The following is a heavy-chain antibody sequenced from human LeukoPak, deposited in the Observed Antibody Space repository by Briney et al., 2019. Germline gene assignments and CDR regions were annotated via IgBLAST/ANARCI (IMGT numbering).Heavy chain of an antibody. J-gene: IGHJ4*02. D-gene: IGHD1-26*01. V-gene: IGHV1-2*06. CDR2: INANSGGT. CDR3: ARNVSSTPNWEFDY. Sequence: ASVKVSCKTSGYTFADYFIHWVRQAPGQGLEYMGRINANSGGTEYQQKFQGRVTMTRDMSISTAYVEINWLISDDTAIYYCARNVSSTPNWEFDYWGQGTTVTVSS. CDR1: GYTFADYF.